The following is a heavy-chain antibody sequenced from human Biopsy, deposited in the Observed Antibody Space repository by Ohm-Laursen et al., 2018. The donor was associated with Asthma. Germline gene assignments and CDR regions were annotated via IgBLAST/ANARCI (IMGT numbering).Heavy chain of an antibody. CDR3: ARKAVSCISRTCYSLDF. D-gene: IGHD2-2*01. J-gene: IGHJ4*02. V-gene: IGHV1-69*13. CDR1: GGTFNTYV. Sequence: ASVKVSCKSLGGTFNTYVIGWVRQAPGQGLEWMGGINSVFGTTTYPQKFQDRVTITADDSTSTVYMELSSLRSEDMAVYYCARKAVSCISRTCYSLDFWGQGTLVTVSS. CDR2: INSVFGTT.